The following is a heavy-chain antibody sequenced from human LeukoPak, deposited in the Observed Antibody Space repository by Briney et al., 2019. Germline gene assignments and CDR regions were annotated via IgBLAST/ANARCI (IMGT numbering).Heavy chain of an antibody. J-gene: IGHJ4*02. Sequence: SETLSLTCAVYGGSFSGYYWSWIRQPPGKGLEWIGEINHSGSTNYNPSLKSRVTISVDTSKNQFSLKLSSVTAADTAVYYCARHSGAARPRREWLTGTCFNYWGQGTLVTVSS. D-gene: IGHD6-6*01. CDR1: GGSFSGYY. V-gene: IGHV4-34*01. CDR3: ARHSGAARPRREWLTGTCFNY. CDR2: INHSGST.